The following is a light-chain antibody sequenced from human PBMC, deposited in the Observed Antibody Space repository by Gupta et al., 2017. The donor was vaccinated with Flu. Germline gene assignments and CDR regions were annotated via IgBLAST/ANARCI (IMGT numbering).Light chain of an antibody. V-gene: IGKV1-39*01. J-gene: IGKJ3*01. CDR1: QSISSY. CDR3: QQCYSTPIT. CDR2: AAS. Sequence: DIQMTQSPSSLSASVGDRVTITCRASQSISSYLNWYQQKPGKAPKLLIYAASSLQSGVPSRFSGSESGTDFTLTISRLQPEDFATYYCQQCYSTPITFGHGTKVDIK.